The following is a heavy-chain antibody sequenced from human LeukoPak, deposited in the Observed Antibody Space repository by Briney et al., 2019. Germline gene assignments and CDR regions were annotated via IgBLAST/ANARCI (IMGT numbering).Heavy chain of an antibody. CDR3: ARDQGWQLWSFPIDY. Sequence: GGSLRLSRAAPGFTFSSHAFHWVRQAPGKGLEYVSGISSNGGSTYHVKSVKDRFTISRDNSKNALYLQMGSLRGDDTAVYYCARDQGWQLWSFPIDYWGLGILVTVSS. V-gene: IGHV3-64*01. CDR1: GFTFSSHA. J-gene: IGHJ4*02. CDR2: ISSNGGST. D-gene: IGHD3-10*01.